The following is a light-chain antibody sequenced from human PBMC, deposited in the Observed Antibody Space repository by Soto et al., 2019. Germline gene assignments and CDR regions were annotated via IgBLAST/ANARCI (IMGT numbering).Light chain of an antibody. CDR1: QSVSSN. CDR2: GAS. J-gene: IGKJ1*01. CDR3: QQYNNWPWT. Sequence: EIVMTQSPATLSVSPGERATLSCRASQSVSSNLAWYQQKPGQAPRLLIYGASTGTTGIPARFSGSGSGTEFTLTIRSLQSEDFAVYYCQQYNNWPWTFGQGTKVEIK. V-gene: IGKV3-15*01.